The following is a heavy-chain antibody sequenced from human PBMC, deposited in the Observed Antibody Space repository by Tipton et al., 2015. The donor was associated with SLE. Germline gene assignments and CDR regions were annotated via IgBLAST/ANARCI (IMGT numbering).Heavy chain of an antibody. V-gene: IGHV4-39*02. CDR1: GDSISSSTYNY. CDR2: IFYIGST. Sequence: TLSLTCTVSGDSISSSTYNYWGWIRQPPGKGLEWIGNIFYIGSTYYNPSLKSRVTISVDTSKNHFSLRLRAVTAADTAVYYCARVSLSSGYYFDNWGQGTLVTVSS. J-gene: IGHJ4*02. D-gene: IGHD3-22*01. CDR3: ARVSLSSGYYFDN.